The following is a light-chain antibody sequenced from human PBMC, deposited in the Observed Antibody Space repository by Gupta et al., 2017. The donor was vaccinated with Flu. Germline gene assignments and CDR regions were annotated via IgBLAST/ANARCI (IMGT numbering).Light chain of an antibody. V-gene: IGKV3-20*01. CDR1: QSVSSRY. J-gene: IGKJ1*01. Sequence: EIVLTQSPGTLSLSPGERAALSCRASQSVSSRYLAWYQQKPGQAPRLLIYDASSRATGIPDRFSGSVSGTDFTLTISRLEPEDFAVYYCQEYGSSRTFGQGTKVEIK. CDR3: QEYGSSRT. CDR2: DAS.